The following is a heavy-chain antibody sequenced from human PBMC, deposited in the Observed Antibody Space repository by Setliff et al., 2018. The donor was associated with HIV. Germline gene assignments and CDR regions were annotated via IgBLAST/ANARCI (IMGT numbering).Heavy chain of an antibody. D-gene: IGHD6-13*01. Sequence: SLRLSCVASGLTLSSYAMNWVRQAPGKGLEWLSGISNTSSSTYYGDSVKGRFTISRDKSRNIVFLQMKSLRVEDTALYYCAKAASNLAAAGGPLDMWGPGTVVTVS. CDR3: AKAASNLAAAGGPLDM. J-gene: IGHJ3*02. V-gene: IGHV3-23*01. CDR1: GLTLSSYA. CDR2: ISNTSSST.